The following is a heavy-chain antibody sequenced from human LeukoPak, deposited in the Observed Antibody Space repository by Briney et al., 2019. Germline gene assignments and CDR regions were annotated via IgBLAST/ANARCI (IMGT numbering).Heavy chain of an antibody. CDR3: ARGFLRFLEWLLDAFDI. Sequence: GGSLRLSCAASGFTVSSNYMSWVRQAPGKGLEWVSVIYSGGSTYYADSVKGRFTISRDNSKNTLYLQMNSLRAEDTAVYYCARGFLRFLEWLLDAFDIWGQGTMVTVSS. CDR1: GFTVSSNY. CDR2: IYSGGST. J-gene: IGHJ3*02. D-gene: IGHD3-3*01. V-gene: IGHV3-53*05.